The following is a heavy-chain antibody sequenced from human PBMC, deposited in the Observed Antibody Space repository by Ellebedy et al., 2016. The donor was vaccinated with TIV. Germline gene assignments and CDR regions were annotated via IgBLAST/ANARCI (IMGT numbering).Heavy chain of an antibody. CDR2: ISSSSSTI. V-gene: IGHV3-48*02. CDR1: GFTFSSYS. J-gene: IGHJ6*02. D-gene: IGHD1-1*01. Sequence: ESLKISCAASGFTFSSYSMNWVRQAPGKGLGWVSYISSSSSTIYYADSVKGRFTISRDNAKNSLYLQMNSLRDEDTAVYYCAREDHRRLVNYYYYGMDVWGQGTTVTVSS. CDR3: AREDHRRLVNYYYYGMDV.